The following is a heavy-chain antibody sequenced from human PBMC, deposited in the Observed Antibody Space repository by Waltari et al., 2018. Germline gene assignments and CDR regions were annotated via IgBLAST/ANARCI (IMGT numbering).Heavy chain of an antibody. J-gene: IGHJ3*02. D-gene: IGHD4-17*01. V-gene: IGHV4-38-2*02. Sequence: QVQLQESGPGLVKPSETLSLTCTVPGSYISRGHYWGWIPQPPGKGLEWIAGIHHSGSTYYNLSLKSRVTVSVDTSKKEFSLKLSSVTAADTAVYYCARDYGDYISSDAFDIWGQGTMVTVSS. CDR3: ARDYGDYISSDAFDI. CDR2: IHHSGST. CDR1: GSYISRGHY.